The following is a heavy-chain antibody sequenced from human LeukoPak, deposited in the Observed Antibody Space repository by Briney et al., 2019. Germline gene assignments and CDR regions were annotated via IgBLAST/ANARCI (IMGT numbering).Heavy chain of an antibody. J-gene: IGHJ4*02. CDR3: ARRTYARPFDF. CDR2: IYYTGDT. V-gene: IGHV4-59*08. CDR1: GYSISGSY. Sequence: PSETLSLTCSVSGYSISGSYWSWIRQPPGKGLEWIGYIYYTGDTNSNPSLKSRVIISLDTSKNQVSLQVTSVTAADTAVYYCARRTYARPFDFWGQGTLVTVSS. D-gene: IGHD6-6*01.